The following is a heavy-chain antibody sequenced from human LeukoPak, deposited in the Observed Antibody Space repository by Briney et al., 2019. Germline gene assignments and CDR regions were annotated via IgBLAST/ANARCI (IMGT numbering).Heavy chain of an antibody. CDR1: GGTFSSYA. CDR3: AREGSAATIDY. V-gene: IGHV1-69*06. CDR2: IIPIFGTA. D-gene: IGHD5-12*01. Sequence: GASVKVSCKASGGTFSSYAISWVRQAPGQGLEWMGGIIPIFGTANYAQKFQGRVTITADKSTSTAYMELSSPRSEDTAVYYCAREGSAATIDYWGQGTLVTVSS. J-gene: IGHJ4*02.